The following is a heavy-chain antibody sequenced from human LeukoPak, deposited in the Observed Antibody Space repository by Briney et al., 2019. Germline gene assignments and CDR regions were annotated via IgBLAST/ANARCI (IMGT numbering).Heavy chain of an antibody. J-gene: IGHJ4*02. CDR2: MYLSGTT. Sequence: SGTLSLICTVSGDSINSLDLWSWVRQPPGKGLEWIGEMYLSGTTHSNPSVKSRVTISIDKSKSQFFLNLSSVTAADTAVYYCAGLVGRYSSGLYYYYFDYWGQGTLVTVSS. CDR3: AGLVGRYSSGLYYYYFDY. CDR1: GDSINSLDL. V-gene: IGHV4-4*02. D-gene: IGHD3-22*01.